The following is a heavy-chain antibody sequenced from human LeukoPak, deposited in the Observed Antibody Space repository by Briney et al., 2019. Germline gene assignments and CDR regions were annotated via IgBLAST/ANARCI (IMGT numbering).Heavy chain of an antibody. J-gene: IGHJ5*02. Sequence: ASVMVSCKLSGYTLTDVSMHWVRQAPGKGLEWMGGFDPEGGETIYAQKFQGRVTMTEDPSADTAYMELRSLSSEDTAVYYCGIGRKFDWLLCHHWGQGTLVTVSS. V-gene: IGHV1-24*01. D-gene: IGHD3-9*01. CDR3: GIGRKFDWLLCHH. CDR1: GYTLTDVS. CDR2: FDPEGGET.